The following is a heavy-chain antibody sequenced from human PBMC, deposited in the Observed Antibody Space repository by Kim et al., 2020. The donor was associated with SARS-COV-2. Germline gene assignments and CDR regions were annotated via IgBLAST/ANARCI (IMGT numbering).Heavy chain of an antibody. CDR2: IYHSGST. CDR3: ASYPFVDTAMVPYFDY. CDR1: GGSISSSNW. J-gene: IGHJ4*02. D-gene: IGHD5-18*01. V-gene: IGHV4-4*02. Sequence: SETLSLTCAVSGGSISSSNWWSWVRQPPGKGLEWIGEIYHSGSTNYNPSLKSRVTISVDKSKNQFSLKLSSVTAADTAVYYCASYPFVDTAMVPYFDYWGQGTLVTVSS.